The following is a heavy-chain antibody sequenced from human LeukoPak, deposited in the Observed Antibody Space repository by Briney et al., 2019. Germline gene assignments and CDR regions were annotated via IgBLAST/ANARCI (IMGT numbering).Heavy chain of an antibody. CDR1: GFTFSSYS. J-gene: IGHJ5*02. D-gene: IGHD1-26*01. V-gene: IGHV3-21*01. CDR2: ISSSSSYI. Sequence: GGSPRLSCAASGFTFSSYSMNWVRQAPGKGLEWVSSISSSSSYIYYADSVKGRFTISRDNAKNSLYLQMNSLRAEDTAVYYCAKDLMKIVGATHNWFDPWGQGTLVTVSS. CDR3: AKDLMKIVGATHNWFDP.